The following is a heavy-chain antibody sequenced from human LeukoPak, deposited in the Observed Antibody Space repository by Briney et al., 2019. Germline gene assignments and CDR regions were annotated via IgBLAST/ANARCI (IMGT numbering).Heavy chain of an antibody. J-gene: IGHJ6*02. CDR2: ISSSSSYI. CDR3: ARDGDDYYYGMDV. V-gene: IGHV3-21*01. D-gene: IGHD7-27*01. CDR1: GFTFSSYS. Sequence: GGSLRLSCAASGFTFSSYSMNWVRQAPGKGLEWVSSISSSSSYIYYADSVKGRFTISRDNAKNSLYLQMNSLRAEDTAVYYCARDGDDYYYGMDVWGQGTTXTVSS.